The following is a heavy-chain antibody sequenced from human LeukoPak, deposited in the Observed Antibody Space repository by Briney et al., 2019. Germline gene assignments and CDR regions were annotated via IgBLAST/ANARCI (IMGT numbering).Heavy chain of an antibody. CDR3: AKDRPGSYSGSWQVERYAFDL. J-gene: IGHJ3*01. V-gene: IGHV3-7*03. CDR1: GFTFSSYW. D-gene: IGHD6-6*01. Sequence: GGSLRLSCAASGFTFSSYWMSWVRQAPGKGLEWVANIKQDGKGKYYVDSVKGRFTICRDNAKKSLYLQMTSLRAEDTAVYYCAKDRPGSYSGSWQVERYAFDLWGQGPMVTVSS. CDR2: IKQDGKGK.